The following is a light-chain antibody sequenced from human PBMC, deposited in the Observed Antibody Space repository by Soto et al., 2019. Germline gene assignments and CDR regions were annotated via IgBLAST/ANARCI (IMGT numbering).Light chain of an antibody. J-gene: IGKJ1*01. V-gene: IGKV3-20*01. CDR1: QSVRTSS. CDR2: GAS. CDR3: KRYGDSPDTDRWT. Sequence: EIVLTQSPGTLSLSPGERASLSCRASQSVRTSSLAWYQQKPGQPPRLLIYGASSRATGIPDRFSGSGSGTDFTLTISRLEPEDFAVYFCKRYGDSPDTDRWTFGPGTKVEIK.